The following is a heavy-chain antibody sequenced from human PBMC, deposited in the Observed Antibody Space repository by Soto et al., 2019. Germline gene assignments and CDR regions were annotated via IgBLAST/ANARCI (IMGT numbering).Heavy chain of an antibody. CDR3: AKAGGIAVPGSHLDY. CDR1: GFTFSSYA. D-gene: IGHD6-19*01. V-gene: IGHV3-23*01. Sequence: EVQLLESGGGSVQPGGSLRLSCAASGFTFSSYAMSWVRQAPGKGLEWVSAISGTGSSTNYAYSVEGRFTISRDNSKNALYLQTSNLRAEDTAVYYCAKAGGIAVPGSHLDYWGQGTLVTVSS. CDR2: ISGTGSST. J-gene: IGHJ4*02.